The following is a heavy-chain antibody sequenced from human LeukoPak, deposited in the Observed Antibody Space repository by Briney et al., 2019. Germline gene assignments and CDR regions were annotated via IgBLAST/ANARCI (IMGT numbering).Heavy chain of an antibody. CDR1: GFTFSDYY. Sequence: PGGSLRLSCAASGFTFSDYYMSWIRQAPGKGLEYISHISGTATYTSYADSVKGRFTISRDNAKNSLFLQMNSLRAEDTAVYYCARASTITTRNGMDVWGQGTTFTVSS. V-gene: IGHV3-11*06. CDR2: ISGTATYT. CDR3: ARASTITTRNGMDV. J-gene: IGHJ6*02. D-gene: IGHD4-11*01.